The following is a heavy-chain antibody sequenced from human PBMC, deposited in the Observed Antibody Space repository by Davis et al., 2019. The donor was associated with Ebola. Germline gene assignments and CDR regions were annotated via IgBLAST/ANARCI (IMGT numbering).Heavy chain of an antibody. Sequence: PGGSLRLSCAASGFTFSSYAMHWVRQAPGKGLEWVAVISYDGSNKYYADSVKGRFTISRDNSKNTLYLQMNSLRAEDTAVYYCARYPNIYSSSWYSYFDYWGQGTLVTVSS. V-gene: IGHV3-30-3*01. CDR1: GFTFSSYA. D-gene: IGHD6-13*01. CDR3: ARYPNIYSSSWYSYFDY. CDR2: ISYDGSNK. J-gene: IGHJ4*02.